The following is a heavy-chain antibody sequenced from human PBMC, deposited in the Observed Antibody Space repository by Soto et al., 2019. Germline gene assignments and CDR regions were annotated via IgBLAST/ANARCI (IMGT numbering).Heavy chain of an antibody. Sequence: QVQLVQSGAEVKKPGASVKVSCKASGYTFTSYGISWVRQAPGQGLEWMGWISAYNDNTNYAQKLQGRVTMTTDTSTSTASMELRSLISDGTAVYYCAGESSSSCHDYWGQGTLVTVSS. CDR1: GYTFTSYG. D-gene: IGHD6-13*01. V-gene: IGHV1-18*01. CDR3: AGESSSSCHDY. CDR2: ISAYNDNT. J-gene: IGHJ4*02.